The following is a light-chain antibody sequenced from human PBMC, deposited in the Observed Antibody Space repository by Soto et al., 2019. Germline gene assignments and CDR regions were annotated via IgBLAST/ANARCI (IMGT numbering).Light chain of an antibody. CDR2: AAS. CDR3: QQSYSSPRT. J-gene: IGKJ1*01. V-gene: IGKV1-39*01. Sequence: DIRMTQSPSSLSASVGDRVTITCRTSQSVSNYLNWYQQKSGEAPKLLIYAASTLQTGVPSRFSGSGSGTDFTLTISSLQPEDFATYYCQQSYSSPRTFGQGTKVDIK. CDR1: QSVSNY.